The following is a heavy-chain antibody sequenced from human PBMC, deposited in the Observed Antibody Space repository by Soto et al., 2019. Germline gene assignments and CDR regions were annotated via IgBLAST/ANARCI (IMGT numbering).Heavy chain of an antibody. CDR1: GYTFTSYG. CDR3: ARDRGSYALFS. D-gene: IGHD1-26*01. CDR2: ISANNGNT. J-gene: IGHJ4*01. Sequence: QVQLVQSGAEVKKPGASVKVSCKASGYTFTSYGISWVRQAPGQGLEWMGWISANNGNTNYAQKLQGRVTMTTDTPTGIAYSGLRSLRSDELAGYYRARDRGSYALFSWVQGTMVTVAS. V-gene: IGHV1-18*03.